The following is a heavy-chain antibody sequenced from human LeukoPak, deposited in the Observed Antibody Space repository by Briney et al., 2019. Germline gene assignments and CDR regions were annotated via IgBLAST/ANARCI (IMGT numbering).Heavy chain of an antibody. V-gene: IGHV3-11*04. CDR3: ATERYSSGPDAFDI. D-gene: IGHD6-19*01. CDR2: ISSSGGTI. CDR1: GFTFSDYY. J-gene: IGHJ3*02. Sequence: PGGSLRLSCAASGFTFSDYYMSWIRQAPGKGLEWVSYISSSGGTIYYADSVKGRFTISRDNAKNSLYLQMNSLRAEDTAVYYCATERYSSGPDAFDIWGQGTMVTVSS.